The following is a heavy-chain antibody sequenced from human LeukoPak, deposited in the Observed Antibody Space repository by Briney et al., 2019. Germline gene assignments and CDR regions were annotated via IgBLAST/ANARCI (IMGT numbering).Heavy chain of an antibody. V-gene: IGHV3-9*01. D-gene: IGHD4-17*01. CDR3: AKDSGHDYGDHGWFDP. Sequence: GGSLRLSCAASGFTFDDYAMHWVRQAPGKGLEWVSGISWNSGSIGYADSVKGRFTVSRDNAKNSLYLQMNSLRAEDTALYYCAKDSGHDYGDHGWFDPWGQGTLVTVSS. J-gene: IGHJ5*02. CDR1: GFTFDDYA. CDR2: ISWNSGSI.